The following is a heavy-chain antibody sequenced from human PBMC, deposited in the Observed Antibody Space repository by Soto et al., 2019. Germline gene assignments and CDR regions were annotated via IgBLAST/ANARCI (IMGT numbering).Heavy chain of an antibody. V-gene: IGHV2-26*01. CDR3: ARIWYCSSTSCYVGYYYMDV. J-gene: IGHJ6*03. Sequence: QVTLKESGPVLVKPTETLTLTCTVSGFSLSNARMGVSWIRQPPGKALEWLAHIFSNDEKSYSTSLKSRLTISKDTSKSQVVLTMTNMDPVDTATYYCARIWYCSSTSCYVGYYYMDVWGKGTTVTVSS. CDR1: GFSLSNARMG. CDR2: IFSNDEK. D-gene: IGHD2-2*01.